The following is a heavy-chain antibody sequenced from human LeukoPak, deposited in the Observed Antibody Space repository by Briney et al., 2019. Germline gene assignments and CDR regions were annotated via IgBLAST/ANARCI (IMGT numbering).Heavy chain of an antibody. CDR2: IYYSGST. J-gene: IGHJ6*02. CDR1: GGSISSGGYY. Sequence: SETLSLTCTVSGGSISSGGYYWSWIRQHPGKGLEWIGYIYYSGSTYYNPSLKSRVTISVDTSKNQFSLKLSSVTAADTAVCYCARERSGITFGGVIVDPYYYYGMDVWGQGTTVTVSS. V-gene: IGHV4-31*03. CDR3: ARERSGITFGGVIVDPYYYYGMDV. D-gene: IGHD3-16*02.